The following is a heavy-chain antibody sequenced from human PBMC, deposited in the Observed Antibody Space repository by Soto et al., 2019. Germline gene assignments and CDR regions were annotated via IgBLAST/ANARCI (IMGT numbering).Heavy chain of an antibody. Sequence: GSLRLSCAASGFTFSSYGMHWVRQAPGKGLEWVAVISYDGSNKYYADSVKGRFTISRDNSKNTLYLQMNSLRAEDTAVYYCTTDSTQTFCDGGPCYSVQTKIHDSWGQGALVTVSS. J-gene: IGHJ4*02. CDR3: TTDSTQTFCDGGPCYSVQTKIHDS. V-gene: IGHV3-30*03. D-gene: IGHD2-15*01. CDR2: ISYDGSNK. CDR1: GFTFSSYG.